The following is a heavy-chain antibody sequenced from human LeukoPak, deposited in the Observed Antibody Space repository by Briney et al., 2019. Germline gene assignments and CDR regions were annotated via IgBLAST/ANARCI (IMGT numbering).Heavy chain of an antibody. Sequence: PGGSLRLSCAASGFTVSSNYMSWVRQAPGKGLEWVSVIYSGGSTYYADSVKGRFTISRDNSKNTLYLQMNSLRAEDTAVYYCARGDSSGCYSSFDYWGQGTLVTVSS. CDR3: ARGDSSGCYSSFDY. CDR2: IYSGGST. V-gene: IGHV3-53*01. D-gene: IGHD3-22*01. CDR1: GFTVSSNY. J-gene: IGHJ4*02.